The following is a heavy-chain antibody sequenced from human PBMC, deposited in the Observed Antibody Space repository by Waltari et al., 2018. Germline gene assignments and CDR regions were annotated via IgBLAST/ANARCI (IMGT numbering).Heavy chain of an antibody. CDR2: ISGSGGST. J-gene: IGHJ4*02. Sequence: EVQLLESGGGLVQPGGSLRLSCAASGFTFSSYAMSWVRQAPGKGLEWVSAISGSGGSTSYADSVKGRFTISRDNPKNTLYLQMNSLRAEDTAVYSCAKIGGLAYCGGDCYSGVDYWGQGTLVTVSS. V-gene: IGHV3-23*01. CDR3: AKIGGLAYCGGDCYSGVDY. CDR1: GFTFSSYA. D-gene: IGHD2-21*02.